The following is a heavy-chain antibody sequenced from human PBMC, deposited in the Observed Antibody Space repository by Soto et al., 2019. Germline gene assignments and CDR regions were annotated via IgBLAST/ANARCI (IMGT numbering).Heavy chain of an antibody. CDR3: VSQRTTVPTQAYFDY. V-gene: IGHV4-39*01. CDR2: FYYRGRR. J-gene: IGHJ4*02. Sequence: PSETLSLTCTFSCGSVTNSSYYWGWIRQSPGKGLEWIGSFYYRGRRYSKSSVKSRVTISVDTSKNRFSLSLNSVTASDTAVYFCVSQRTTVPTQAYFDYWGPGALVTVSS. CDR1: CGSVTNSSYY. D-gene: IGHD4-17*01.